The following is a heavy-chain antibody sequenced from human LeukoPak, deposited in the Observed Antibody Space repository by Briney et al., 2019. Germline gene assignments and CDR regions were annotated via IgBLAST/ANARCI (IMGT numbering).Heavy chain of an antibody. CDR1: GGSISSYY. D-gene: IGHD3-10*01. J-gene: IGHJ3*02. CDR2: IYYSGST. Sequence: SETLSLTCTVSGGSISSYYWSWIRQPPGKGLEWIGYIYYSGSTNYNPSLKSRVTISVDTSKNQFSLKLSSVTAADTAVYYCARRRITMVRGVPFDAFDIWGQGTMVTVSS. CDR3: ARRRITMVRGVPFDAFDI. V-gene: IGHV4-59*08.